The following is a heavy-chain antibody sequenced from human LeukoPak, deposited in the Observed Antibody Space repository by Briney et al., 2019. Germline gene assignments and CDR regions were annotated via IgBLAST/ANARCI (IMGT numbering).Heavy chain of an antibody. D-gene: IGHD3-3*01. V-gene: IGHV1-69*05. CDR3: ARGSRYDFWSGPPKYNWFDP. Sequence: SVKVSCKASGGTFSSYAIIWVRQAPGQVLEWMGGISPIFGTANYAQKFQGRVTITTDESTSTAYMELSSLRSEDTAVYYCARGSRYDFWSGPPKYNWFDPWGQGTLVTVSS. CDR2: ISPIFGTA. J-gene: IGHJ5*02. CDR1: GGTFSSYA.